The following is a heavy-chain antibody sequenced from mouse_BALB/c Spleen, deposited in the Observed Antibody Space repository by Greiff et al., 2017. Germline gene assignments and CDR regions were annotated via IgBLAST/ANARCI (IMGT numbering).Heavy chain of an antibody. CDR2: ISYDGSN. J-gene: IGHJ4*01. Sequence: VQLKESGPGLVKPSQSLSLTCSVTGYSITSGYYWNWIRQFPGNKLEWMGYISYDGSNNYNPSLKNRISITRDTSKNQFFLKLNSVTTEDTATYYCANIYYGNFYAMDYWGQGTSVTVSS. V-gene: IGHV3-6*02. CDR3: ANIYYGNFYAMDY. D-gene: IGHD2-1*01. CDR1: GYSITSGYY.